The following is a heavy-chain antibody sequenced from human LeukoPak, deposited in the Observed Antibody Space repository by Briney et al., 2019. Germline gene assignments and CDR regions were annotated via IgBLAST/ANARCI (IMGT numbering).Heavy chain of an antibody. CDR3: ARDGRHRYYYDSSGFYGSWFDP. Sequence: GASVKVSCKASGYTFTSYGISWVRQAPGQGLEWMGWISGYNGHTKNAQKLQGRVTMTTDTSTSTAYMELRSLRSDDTAVYYCARDGRHRYYYDSSGFYGSWFDPWGQGTLVTVSS. D-gene: IGHD3-22*01. V-gene: IGHV1-18*01. J-gene: IGHJ5*02. CDR1: GYTFTSYG. CDR2: ISGYNGHT.